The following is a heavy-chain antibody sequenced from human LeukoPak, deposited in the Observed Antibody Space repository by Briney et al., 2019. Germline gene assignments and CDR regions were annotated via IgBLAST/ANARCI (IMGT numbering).Heavy chain of an antibody. V-gene: IGHV1-69*04. Sequence: SVKVSCKASGGTFSNYVITWVRQAPGQGLEWMGRIIPILGSTNYAQKFQGRVTITTDKSTSTSYMELSSLRTEDTAMYYCTYSSNWFYYFDYWGQGTLVTVS. CDR2: IIPILGST. D-gene: IGHD6-13*01. J-gene: IGHJ4*02. CDR1: GGTFSNYV. CDR3: TYSSNWFYYFDY.